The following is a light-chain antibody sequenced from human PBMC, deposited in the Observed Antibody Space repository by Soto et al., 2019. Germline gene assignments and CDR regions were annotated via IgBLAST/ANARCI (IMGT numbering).Light chain of an antibody. J-gene: IGKJ5*01. CDR1: QSINTY. CDR3: QQRSSGPPIT. Sequence: IVLTQSLVTLRSSPGQRATLSCRASQSINTYLAWYQHKPGQAPRLLIYDASDRATDIPARFSGSGSGTDFTLTISGREPEDFAFYYCQQRSSGPPITFGQGTRLEIK. CDR2: DAS. V-gene: IGKV3-11*01.